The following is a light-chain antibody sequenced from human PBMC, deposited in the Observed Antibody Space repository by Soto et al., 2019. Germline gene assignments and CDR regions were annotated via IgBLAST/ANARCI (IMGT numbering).Light chain of an antibody. CDR1: QSVNSN. Sequence: EIVMTQSPATLSVSPGERATLSCRASQSVNSNLAWYQQKPGQAPRLLIYGASTRATGIPARFSGSGSGTEITLTISSLEPEDFALYYCQQRSNWPITFGQGTRLEIK. CDR3: QQRSNWPIT. J-gene: IGKJ5*01. CDR2: GAS. V-gene: IGKV3-15*01.